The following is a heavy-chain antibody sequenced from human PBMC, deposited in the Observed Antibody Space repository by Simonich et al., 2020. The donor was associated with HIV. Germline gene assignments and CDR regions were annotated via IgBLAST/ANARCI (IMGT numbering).Heavy chain of an antibody. V-gene: IGHV4-34*01. J-gene: IGHJ4*02. D-gene: IGHD2-2*01. Sequence: QVQLQQWGAGLLKPSGTLSLTCAVYGGSFSGYYWSWIRQPPGKGLEWIGKNNHSGSTNYNPSLKSRVTISVDTSKNQFSLKLSSVTAADTAVYYCARGFYQRLYYFDYWGQGTLVTVSS. CDR2: NNHSGST. CDR3: ARGFYQRLYYFDY. CDR1: GGSFSGYY.